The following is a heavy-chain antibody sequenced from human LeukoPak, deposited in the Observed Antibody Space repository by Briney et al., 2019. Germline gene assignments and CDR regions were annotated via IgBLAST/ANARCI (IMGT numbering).Heavy chain of an antibody. CDR2: IRWDSGSI. Sequence: GGSLRLSCAASGFTFDHYAMHWVRQAPAKGLEWVAGIRWDSGSIGYADSLKGRVTISRDNAKNSLYLQMNSLRAEDTALYYCAKGYYYDSSGSPGDYWGQGTLVTVSS. CDR3: AKGYYYDSSGSPGDY. J-gene: IGHJ4*02. D-gene: IGHD3-22*01. CDR1: GFTFDHYA. V-gene: IGHV3-9*01.